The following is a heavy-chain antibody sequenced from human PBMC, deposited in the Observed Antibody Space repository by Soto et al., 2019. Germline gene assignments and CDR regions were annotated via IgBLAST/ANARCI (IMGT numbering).Heavy chain of an antibody. Sequence: QITLKESGPTLVKPTQTLTLTCTFSGFPLSTSGVGLGWIRQPPGKALEWLALIYWDDDKRYSPSLQSRRTIPKDTSKNQVVLTMTIMDPVDTATYYCAHFRNFVLKYWGQGTLVTVSS. CDR3: AHFRNFVLKY. J-gene: IGHJ4*02. CDR1: GFPLSTSGVG. D-gene: IGHD2-8*01. CDR2: IYWDDDK. V-gene: IGHV2-5*02.